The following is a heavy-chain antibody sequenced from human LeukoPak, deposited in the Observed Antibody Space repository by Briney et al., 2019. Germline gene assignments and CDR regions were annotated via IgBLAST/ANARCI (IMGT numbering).Heavy chain of an antibody. Sequence: ASVKVSCKASGYSFTHYYIHWMRQAPGQGIEWMGWINQKRRVTTYAHKFQGRVHMTRYTSITTAYMELTRLRSHDTTIYYCARERNYGDYGNAFDVWGQGTKVTVSS. V-gene: IGHV1-2*02. CDR2: INQKRRVT. J-gene: IGHJ3*01. CDR3: ARERNYGDYGNAFDV. D-gene: IGHD4-17*01. CDR1: GYSFTHYY.